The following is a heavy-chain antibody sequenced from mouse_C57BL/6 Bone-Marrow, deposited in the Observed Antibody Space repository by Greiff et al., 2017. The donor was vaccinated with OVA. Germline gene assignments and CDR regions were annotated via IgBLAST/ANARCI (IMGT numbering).Heavy chain of an antibody. CDR2: ISYDGSN. D-gene: IGHD2-3*01. CDR3: ALDGYPYYFDD. Sequence: EVKLQESGPGLVKPSQSPSLTCSVTGYSITSGYYWNWIRQFPGNKLEWMGYISYDGSNNYNPSLKNRISITRYTSKNQFFLKLNSVTTEDTATYYCALDGYPYYFDDWGQGTTLTVSS. J-gene: IGHJ2*01. CDR1: GYSITSGYY. V-gene: IGHV3-6*01.